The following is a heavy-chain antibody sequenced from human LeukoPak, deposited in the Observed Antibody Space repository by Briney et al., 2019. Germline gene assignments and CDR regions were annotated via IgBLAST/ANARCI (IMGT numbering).Heavy chain of an antibody. V-gene: IGHV1-2*02. CDR2: INPNSGDP. CDR3: ARVESDCSSSSCSEFWVY. CDR1: GYIFTCYY. J-gene: IGHJ4*02. Sequence: GASVKVSCKASGYIFTCYYMHWLRQAPGQRLEWMGWINPNSGDPHSAQTFQGRLTMTSDTSLTTAYMELSRLTSDDTAMYYCARVESDCSSSSCSEFWVYWGQGTLVTVSS. D-gene: IGHD2-2*01.